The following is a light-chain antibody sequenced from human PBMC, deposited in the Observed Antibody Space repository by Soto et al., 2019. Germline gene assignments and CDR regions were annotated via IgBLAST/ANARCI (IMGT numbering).Light chain of an antibody. CDR1: QTFTSSH. V-gene: IGKV3-20*01. CDR2: DTS. Sequence: IVLTQSPGTLSLSPGERVTLSCRASQTFTSSHLAWYQQKPGQAPRLLIYDTSRRAAGIPDRFSGSASGTDFTLTVSRLEPEDFAGYYCQDYGGSPLYTFGQGTKVEIK. J-gene: IGKJ2*01. CDR3: QDYGGSPLYT.